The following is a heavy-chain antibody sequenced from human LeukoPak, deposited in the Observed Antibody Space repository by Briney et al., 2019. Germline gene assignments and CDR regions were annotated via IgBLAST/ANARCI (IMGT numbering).Heavy chain of an antibody. CDR3: AREGVVPAATFDY. CDR2: INHSGST. D-gene: IGHD2-2*01. Sequence: SETLSLTCAVYGGSFSGYYWSWIRQPPGKGLEWIGEINHSGSTNYNPSLKSRVTISVDTSKNQFSLKLSSVTAADTAVYYCAREGVVPAATFDYWGQGTLVTVSS. J-gene: IGHJ4*02. CDR1: GGSFSGYY. V-gene: IGHV4-34*01.